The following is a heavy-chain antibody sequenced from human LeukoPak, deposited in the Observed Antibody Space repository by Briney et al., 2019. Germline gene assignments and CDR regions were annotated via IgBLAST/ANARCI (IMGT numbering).Heavy chain of an antibody. CDR3: ARGRSGKVGAIDY. J-gene: IGHJ4*02. V-gene: IGHV1-69*06. CDR2: IIPIFGTA. CDR1: GGTFSSYA. D-gene: IGHD1-26*01. Sequence: GASVKVSCKASGGTFSSYAISWVRQAPGQGLEWMGGIIPIFGTANYAQKFQGRVTITADKSTSTAYMELSSLRSEDTAVYYCARGRSGKVGAIDYWGQGTLVTVSS.